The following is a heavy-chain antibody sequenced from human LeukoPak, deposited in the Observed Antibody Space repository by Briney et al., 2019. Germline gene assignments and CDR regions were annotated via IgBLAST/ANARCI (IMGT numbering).Heavy chain of an antibody. CDR2: ISSSSSYI. CDR1: GFTFSSYS. V-gene: IGHV3-21*01. CDR3: ARDRNYDGSVYYEDDYFDY. J-gene: IGHJ4*02. Sequence: PGGSLRLSCAASGFTFSSYSMNWVRQAPGKGLEWVSSISSSSSYIHYADSVKGRFSISRDNAKNSLYLQMNSLGAEDTAVYYCARDRNYDGSVYYEDDYFDYWGQGTLVTVSS. D-gene: IGHD3-22*01.